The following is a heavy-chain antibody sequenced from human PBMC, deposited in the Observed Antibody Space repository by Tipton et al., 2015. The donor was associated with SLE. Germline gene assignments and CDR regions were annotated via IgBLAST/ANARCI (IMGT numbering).Heavy chain of an antibody. Sequence: TLSLTCAVYGGSFSGYYWSWIRQPPGKGLEWIGEINHSGSTNYNPSLKGRVTISVDTSKNQFSLKLNSVTAADTAVYYCARVSSSWHNWFDPWGQGTLVTVSS. CDR1: GGSFSGYY. V-gene: IGHV4-34*01. J-gene: IGHJ5*02. CDR2: INHSGST. D-gene: IGHD6-13*01. CDR3: ARVSSSWHNWFDP.